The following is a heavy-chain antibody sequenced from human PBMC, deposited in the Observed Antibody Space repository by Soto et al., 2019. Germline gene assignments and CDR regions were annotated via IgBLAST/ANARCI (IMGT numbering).Heavy chain of an antibody. CDR3: ARDHPHYYYGSGPPDY. Sequence: ASVKVSCKASGYTFTSYGISWVRQAPGHGREWMGEISAYNGNTTYAQKLQARDTMTTDTSTSTAYMELRSLRSDDTAVYYCARDHPHYYYGSGPPDYWGQGPRFTASS. J-gene: IGHJ4*02. CDR1: GYTFTSYG. D-gene: IGHD3-22*01. CDR2: ISAYNGNT. V-gene: IGHV1-18*01.